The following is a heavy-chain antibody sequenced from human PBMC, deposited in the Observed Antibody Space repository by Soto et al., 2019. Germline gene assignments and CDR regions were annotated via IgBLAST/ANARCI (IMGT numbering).Heavy chain of an antibody. V-gene: IGHV1-3*01. CDR1: GYTFTSYA. CDR2: INAGNGNT. J-gene: IGHJ4*02. Sequence: GASVKVSCKASGYTFTSYAMHWVRQAPGQRLEWMGWINAGNGNTKYSQKFQGRVTITRDTSASTAYMELSSLRSEDTAVYYCAREDNNYYDSSGYQKPLDYWGQGTLVTVS. CDR3: AREDNNYYDSSGYQKPLDY. D-gene: IGHD3-22*01.